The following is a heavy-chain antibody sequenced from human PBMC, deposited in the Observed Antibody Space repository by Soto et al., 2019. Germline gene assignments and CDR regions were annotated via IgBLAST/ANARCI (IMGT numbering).Heavy chain of an antibody. Sequence: SETLSLTCTVSGGSISSGDYYWSWIRQPPGKGLEWIGYIYYSGSTYYNPSLKSRVTISVDTSKNQFSLKLSSVTAADTAVYYCARERQYQLLGYYYYGMDVWGQGTTVTVSS. CDR3: ARERQYQLLGYYYYGMDV. J-gene: IGHJ6*02. CDR2: IYYSGST. D-gene: IGHD2-2*01. V-gene: IGHV4-30-4*01. CDR1: GGSISSGDYY.